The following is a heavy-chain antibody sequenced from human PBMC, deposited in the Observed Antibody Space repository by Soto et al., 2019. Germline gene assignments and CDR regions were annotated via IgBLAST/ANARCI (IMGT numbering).Heavy chain of an antibody. CDR1: GLIVSGNY. J-gene: IGHJ4*02. Sequence: GGSMRLSCAVYGLIVSGNYMSWVRQAPGKGLERDSAIYRGGSTYYADSVKGRFTITRDNTKMMVYLEMNSRRADDTAVYFCAKDRTIAARPSIFDNWGQGALVTVSS. CDR2: IYRGGST. V-gene: IGHV3-53*01. CDR3: AKDRTIAARPSIFDN. D-gene: IGHD6-6*01.